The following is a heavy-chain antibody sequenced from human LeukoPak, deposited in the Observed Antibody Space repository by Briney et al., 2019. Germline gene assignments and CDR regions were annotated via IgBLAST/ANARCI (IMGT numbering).Heavy chain of an antibody. Sequence: GRSLRLSCAASGFTFSSYGMHWVRQAPGKGLEWVAVISYDGSNKYYAASVKGRFTISRDNSKNTLYLQMNSLRAEDTAVYYCAKEEYDILTGYPTFDYWGQGTLVTVSS. CDR1: GFTFSSYG. V-gene: IGHV3-30*18. D-gene: IGHD3-9*01. CDR2: ISYDGSNK. J-gene: IGHJ4*02. CDR3: AKEEYDILTGYPTFDY.